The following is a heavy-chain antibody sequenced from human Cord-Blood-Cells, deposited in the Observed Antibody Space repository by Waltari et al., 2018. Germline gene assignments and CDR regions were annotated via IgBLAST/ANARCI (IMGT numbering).Heavy chain of an antibody. J-gene: IGHJ5*02. CDR1: GGTFSSYA. CDR3: ARGGLSIAARPGHWFDP. CDR2: IIPIFGTA. V-gene: IGHV1-69*01. D-gene: IGHD6-6*01. Sequence: QVQLVQSGAEVTKHGFSVKMSCKASGGTFSSYAIIWVRQSPRQGLEWMGGIIPIFGTANYAQKFQGRVTITADESTSTAYMELSSLRSEDTAVYYCARGGLSIAARPGHWFDPWGQGTLVTVSS.